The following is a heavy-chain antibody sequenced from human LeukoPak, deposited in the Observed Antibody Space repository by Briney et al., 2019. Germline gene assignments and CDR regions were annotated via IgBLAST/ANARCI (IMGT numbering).Heavy chain of an antibody. CDR3: AKGLRLAAAGPRWFDP. D-gene: IGHD6-13*01. CDR2: ISGGGGST. Sequence: GGSLRLSCAVSGITLSNYAMSWVRQAPGKGLEWVSAISGGGGSTYYADSVKGRFTISRDNSKNTLYLQMNSLRAEDTAVYYCAKGLRLAAAGPRWFDPWGQGTLVTVSS. CDR1: GITLSNYA. J-gene: IGHJ5*02. V-gene: IGHV3-23*01.